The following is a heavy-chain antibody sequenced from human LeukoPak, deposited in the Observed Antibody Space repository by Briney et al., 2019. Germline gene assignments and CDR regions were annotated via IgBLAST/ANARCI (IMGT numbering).Heavy chain of an antibody. D-gene: IGHD6-13*01. CDR2: IKIGEGTT. CDR3: SRSFYNSSWYYFDL. V-gene: IGHV1-18*01. CDR1: GYTFSDFG. J-gene: IGHJ4*02. Sequence: GASVKVSCKASGYTFSDFGITWVRQAPGQGPEWMGWIKIGEGTTHSAQKFQDRVSMTRDRSSNTAFLELRSLRSDDTAVYFCSRSFYNSSWYYFDLWGQGTLVTVSS.